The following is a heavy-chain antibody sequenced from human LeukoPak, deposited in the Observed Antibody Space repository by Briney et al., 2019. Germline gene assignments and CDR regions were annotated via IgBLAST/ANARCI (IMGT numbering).Heavy chain of an antibody. CDR3: ARGRDGYNYAFDY. Sequence: GGSLRLSCAASGFIFSNYYMSWIRQAPGKGLEWVSSISSSSSYIYYADSVKGRYTISRDNAKNSLYLQMNSLRAEDTAVYYCARGRDGYNYAFDYWGQGTLVTISS. D-gene: IGHD5-24*01. CDR2: ISSSSSYI. CDR1: GFIFSNYY. J-gene: IGHJ4*02. V-gene: IGHV3-21*01.